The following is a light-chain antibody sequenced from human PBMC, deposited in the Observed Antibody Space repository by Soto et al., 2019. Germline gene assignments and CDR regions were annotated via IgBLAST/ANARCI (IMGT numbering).Light chain of an antibody. V-gene: IGKV3-20*01. CDR2: GAS. CDR1: QSVSSSY. J-gene: IGKJ1*01. CDR3: QQYSDSPPT. Sequence: EIVLTQSPGTQSLSPGERATPYCRASQSVSSSYLAWYQQKPGQAPRLLIYGASSRATGIPDRFSGSGSGTDFTLTIDRLEPEDFAMYYCQQYSDSPPTFGQGTKVDIK.